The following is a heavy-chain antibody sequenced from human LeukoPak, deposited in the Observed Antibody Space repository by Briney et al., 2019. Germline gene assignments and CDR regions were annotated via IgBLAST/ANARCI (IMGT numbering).Heavy chain of an antibody. J-gene: IGHJ4*02. Sequence: GGSLRLSCAASGFTFSRYYMHWVRQAPGKGLVWVSRINSDGSGTTYAGSVKGRFTVSRDNARNTLYLQMNSLRVEDTAMYYCTRVFAGDEYSSSGYWGQGTLVTVSS. CDR1: GFTFSRYY. CDR3: TRVFAGDEYSSSGY. V-gene: IGHV3-74*01. D-gene: IGHD6-13*01. CDR2: INSDGSGT.